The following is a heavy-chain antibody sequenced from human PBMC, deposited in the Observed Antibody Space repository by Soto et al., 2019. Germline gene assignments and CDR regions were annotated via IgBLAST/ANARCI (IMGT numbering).Heavy chain of an antibody. J-gene: IGHJ6*02. V-gene: IGHV3-23*01. Sequence: EVQLLESGGGLVQPGGSLRLSCAASGFTFSSYAMSWVRQAPGKGLEWVSGIIGSGGSTFNADSVKGRFTISRDNSKNSLYLQMNSLRAEDTAVYYCARDSDSSSSRGMDVWGQGTTVTVSS. CDR2: IIGSGGST. CDR1: GFTFSSYA. CDR3: ARDSDSSSSRGMDV. D-gene: IGHD6-6*01.